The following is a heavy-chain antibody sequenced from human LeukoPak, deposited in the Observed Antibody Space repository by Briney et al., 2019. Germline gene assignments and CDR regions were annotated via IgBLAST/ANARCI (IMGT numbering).Heavy chain of an antibody. D-gene: IGHD4-17*01. CDR3: AKELGGDHVRCYFDV. J-gene: IGHJ2*01. CDR2: IIGSGGST. Sequence: PGGSLRLSCAVSGFTFSNYAMSWVRQAPGKGLEWVSVIIGSGGSTYYTDSVKGRFTLSRDNSKNTLYLQMNSLRAEDTAVYYCAKELGGDHVRCYFDVWGRGTLVTVSS. CDR1: GFTFSNYA. V-gene: IGHV3-23*01.